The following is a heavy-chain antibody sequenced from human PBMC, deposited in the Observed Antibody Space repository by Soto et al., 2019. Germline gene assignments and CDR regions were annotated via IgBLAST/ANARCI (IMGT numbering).Heavy chain of an antibody. V-gene: IGHV3-33*01. CDR3: ARRTPITSGPFDY. CDR1: GFTFSSYG. J-gene: IGHJ4*02. Sequence: GGSLRLSCAASGFTFSSYGMHWVRQAPGKGLEWVAVIWYDGSNKYYADSVKGRFTISRDNSKNTLYLQMNSLRAEDTAVYYCARRTPITSGPFDYWAQGILVTVSS. D-gene: IGHD6-19*01. CDR2: IWYDGSNK.